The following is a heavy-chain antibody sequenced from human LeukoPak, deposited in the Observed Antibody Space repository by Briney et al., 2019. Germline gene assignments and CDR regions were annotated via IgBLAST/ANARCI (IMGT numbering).Heavy chain of an antibody. V-gene: IGHV1-18*04. CDR1: GDTFIPYT. D-gene: IGHD3-22*01. J-gene: IGHJ4*02. CDR3: ARYEVEYYDSTTSAVDY. Sequence: ASVKVSCKASGDTFIPYTFSWVRQAPGQGLEWMGWISAYNGNTNYAQKLQGRVTMTTDTSTSTAYMELRSLRSDDTAVYYCARYEVEYYDSTTSAVDYWGQGTLVTVSS. CDR2: ISAYNGNT.